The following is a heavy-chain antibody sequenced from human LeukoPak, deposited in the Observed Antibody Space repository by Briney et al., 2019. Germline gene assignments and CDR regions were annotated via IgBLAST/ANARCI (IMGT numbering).Heavy chain of an antibody. V-gene: IGHV3-48*01. D-gene: IGHD6-19*01. Sequence: PGGSLRLSCAASGFTFSSYSMNWVRQAPGKGLEWVSYISSSSSTIYYADSVKGRFTISRDNAKNSLYLQMNSLRAEDTAVYYCARDKDGGWCRDAFDIWGQGTMVTVSS. CDR1: GFTFSSYS. J-gene: IGHJ3*02. CDR3: ARDKDGGWCRDAFDI. CDR2: ISSSSSTI.